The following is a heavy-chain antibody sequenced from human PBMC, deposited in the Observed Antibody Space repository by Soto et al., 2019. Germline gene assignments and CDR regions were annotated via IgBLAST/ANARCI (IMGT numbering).Heavy chain of an antibody. CDR1: GFTFSSYA. CDR3: ARRGSGSYYDY. D-gene: IGHD1-26*01. J-gene: IGHJ4*02. Sequence: EVKLLESGGGLVQPGGSLRLSCAASGFTFSSYAMRWVRQAPVKGLEWVSAISGSGGSTYYADSVKGRFTISRDNSKNTLYLQMNSLRAEDMAVYYCARRGSGSYYDYWGQGTLVTVSS. CDR2: ISGSGGST. V-gene: IGHV3-23*01.